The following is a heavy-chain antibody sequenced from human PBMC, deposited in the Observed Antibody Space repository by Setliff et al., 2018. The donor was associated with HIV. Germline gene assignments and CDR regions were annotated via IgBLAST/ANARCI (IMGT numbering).Heavy chain of an antibody. V-gene: IGHV3-48*03. D-gene: IGHD3-16*02. CDR1: GFTFSNY. CDR2: ISSSGSPI. Sequence: HPGGSLRLSCVVSGFTFSNYKNYEMHWVRQAPGKGLEWLSYISSSGSPIYYADSVKGRFTISRDNSKNTVYLQMNSLRVEDTAVYYCARELYREWDYWGQGTLVTVSS. CDR3: ARELYREWDY. J-gene: IGHJ4*02.